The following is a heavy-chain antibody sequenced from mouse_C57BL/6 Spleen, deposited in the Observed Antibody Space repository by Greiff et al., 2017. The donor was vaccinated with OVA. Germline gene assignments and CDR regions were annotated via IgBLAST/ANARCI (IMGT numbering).Heavy chain of an antibody. CDR3: ASLIYYYGSSYDY. CDR1: EYEFPSHD. V-gene: IGHV5-2*03. CDR2: INSDGGST. J-gene: IGHJ2*01. D-gene: IGHD1-1*01. Sequence: EVKLVESGGGLVQPGESLKLSCQSNEYEFPSHDMSWVRKTPEKRLELVAAINSDGGSTYYPDTMERRFIISRDNTKKTLYLQMSSLRSEDTALYYCASLIYYYGSSYDYWGQGTTLTVSS.